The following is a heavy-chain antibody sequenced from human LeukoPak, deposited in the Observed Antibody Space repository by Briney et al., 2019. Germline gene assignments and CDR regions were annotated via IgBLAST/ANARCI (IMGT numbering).Heavy chain of an antibody. V-gene: IGHV4-39*07. CDR2: INHSGNT. CDR1: GGSISSGDYY. J-gene: IGHJ6*03. D-gene: IGHD2-2*01. Sequence: SETLSLTCTVSGGSISSGDYYWSWIRQFPGKGLEWIGEINHSGNTNYNPSLKSRVTISVDTSKNQFSLNLSSVTAADTAVYYCVREPSGYCSSTSCYFYYYMDVWGKGTTVTVSS. CDR3: VREPSGYCSSTSCYFYYYMDV.